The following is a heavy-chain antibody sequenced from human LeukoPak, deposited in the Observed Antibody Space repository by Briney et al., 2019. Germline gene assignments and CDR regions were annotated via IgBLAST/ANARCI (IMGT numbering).Heavy chain of an antibody. D-gene: IGHD3-16*01. V-gene: IGHV4-31*03. CDR2: IYYSGST. Sequence: TSQTLSLTCTVTGGSISSGGYYWSWIRQYPGKSLEWIGSIYYSGSTYYNPSLKSRLSISVDTSNNQFSLNLSSVTAADTAVYYCAKVLRGTGNWFDPWGQGTLVTVSS. J-gene: IGHJ5*02. CDR3: AKVLRGTGNWFDP. CDR1: GGSISSGGYY.